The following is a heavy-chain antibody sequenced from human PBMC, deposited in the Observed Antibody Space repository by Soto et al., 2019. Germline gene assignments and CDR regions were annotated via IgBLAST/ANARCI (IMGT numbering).Heavy chain of an antibody. CDR1: GGSIISCGYS. Sequence: SETLSLTCAVSGGSIISCGYSWSWIRQPPGKGLEWIGYMYHSGSTYYNPSLKSRVTISIDRSKNQFSLKLSSVTAADTAVYYCARVPXYWGQGILVXVSS. CDR2: MYHSGST. J-gene: IGHJ4*02. V-gene: IGHV4-30-2*01. CDR3: ARVPXY. D-gene: IGHD2-2*01.